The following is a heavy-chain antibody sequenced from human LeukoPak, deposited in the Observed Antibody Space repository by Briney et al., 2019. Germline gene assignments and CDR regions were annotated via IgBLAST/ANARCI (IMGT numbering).Heavy chain of an antibody. V-gene: IGHV3-66*01. D-gene: IGHD6-6*01. CDR3: SRRLEYSRSKGVFDY. J-gene: IGHJ4*02. CDR2: IYSGGYT. CDR1: GFTLTTNY. Sequence: GGALRLSCAASGFTLTTNYITWVRQAPAKGLEWVSIIYSGGYTYYADSVNSRFTISRDNSKNTLDLQTNSLRAEETAVYYFSRRLEYSRSKGVFDYWGQGTLVTVSS.